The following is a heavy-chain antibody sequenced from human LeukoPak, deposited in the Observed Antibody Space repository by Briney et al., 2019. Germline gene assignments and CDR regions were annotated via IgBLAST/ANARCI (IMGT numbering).Heavy chain of an antibody. CDR1: GFTFSTYG. CDR3: AKDGPLYSSGWYVDY. CDR2: VRYDGSNK. J-gene: IGHJ4*02. D-gene: IGHD6-19*01. V-gene: IGHV3-30*02. Sequence: PGGSLRLSCAASGFTFSTYGTHWVRQAPGKGLEWVAFVRYDGSNKYYADSVKGQFTISRDNSKNTLYLQMNSLRTEDTAVYYCAKDGPLYSSGWYVDYWGQGALVTVSS.